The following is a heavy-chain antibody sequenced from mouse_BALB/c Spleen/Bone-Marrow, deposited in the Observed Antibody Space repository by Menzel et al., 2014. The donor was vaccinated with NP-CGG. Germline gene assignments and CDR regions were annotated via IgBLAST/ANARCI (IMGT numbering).Heavy chain of an antibody. CDR1: GFSLTSYG. J-gene: IGHJ4*01. D-gene: IGHD2-14*01. CDR2: IWRGGST. Sequence: QVQLKESGPGLVQPSQSLSITCTVSGFSLTSYGVHWVRPSPGKGLEWLGVIWRGGSTDYNAAFMSRLSITKDNSKSQVFFKMNSLQADDTAIYYCAKIGTTTGAMDYWGQGTSVTVSS. V-gene: IGHV2-5*01. CDR3: AKIGTTTGAMDY.